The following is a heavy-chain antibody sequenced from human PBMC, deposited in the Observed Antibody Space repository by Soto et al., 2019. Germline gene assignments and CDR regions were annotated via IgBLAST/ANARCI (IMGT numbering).Heavy chain of an antibody. J-gene: IGHJ4*02. V-gene: IGHV2-5*01. CDR1: GFSLSTTGVG. D-gene: IGHD6-19*01. CDR2: IYWHDDK. CDR3: ANRGGAAVGLYYFDY. Sequence: ESGPTLVNPTQTLTLTCTFSGFSLSTTGVGVSWIRQPPGKDLEWLAIIYWHDDKRYSPSLKSRLTITKDTSKNQVVLTRTNMDPVDTATYYCANRGGAAVGLYYFDYWGQGAMVTVSS.